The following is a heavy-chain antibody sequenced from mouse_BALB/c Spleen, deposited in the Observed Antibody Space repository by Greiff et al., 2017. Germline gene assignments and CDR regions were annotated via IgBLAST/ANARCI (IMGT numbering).Heavy chain of an antibody. CDR2: IDPETGGT. Sequence: VQLQQSGAELVRPGASVTLSCKASGYTFTDYEMHWVKQTPVHGLEWIGAIDPETGGTAYNQKFKGKATLTADKSSSTAYMELRSLTSEDSAVYYCASGTGTGWFAYWGQGTLVTVSA. J-gene: IGHJ3*01. CDR1: GYTFTDYE. D-gene: IGHD4-1*01. CDR3: ASGTGTGWFAY. V-gene: IGHV1-15*01.